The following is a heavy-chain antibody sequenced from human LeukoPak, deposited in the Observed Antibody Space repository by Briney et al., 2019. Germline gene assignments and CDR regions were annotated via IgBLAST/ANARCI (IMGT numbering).Heavy chain of an antibody. CDR3: ARALTIRRDGYNWGENDAFDI. CDR1: GDSVSSNSAA. V-gene: IGHV6-1*01. D-gene: IGHD5-24*01. CDR2: TYYRSKWYN. J-gene: IGHJ3*02. Sequence: SQTLSLTCAISGDSVSSNSAAWNWIRQSPSRGLEWLGRTYYRSKWYNDYAVSVKSRITINPDTSKNQFSLKLSSVTAADTAVYYCARALTIRRDGYNWGENDAFDIWGQGTMVTVSS.